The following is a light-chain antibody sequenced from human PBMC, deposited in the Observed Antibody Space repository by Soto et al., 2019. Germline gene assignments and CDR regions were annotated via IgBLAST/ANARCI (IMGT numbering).Light chain of an antibody. Sequence: ALTQPASVSGSPGQSITISCTGTSSDVGSYNLVSWYQQHPGKAPKLMIYEVSKRPSGVSNRFSGSKSGNTASLTISGLQAEDEADYYCCSYAGSSTLYVFGTGTKVTVL. CDR1: SSDVGSYNL. J-gene: IGLJ1*01. CDR3: CSYAGSSTLYV. CDR2: EVS. V-gene: IGLV2-23*02.